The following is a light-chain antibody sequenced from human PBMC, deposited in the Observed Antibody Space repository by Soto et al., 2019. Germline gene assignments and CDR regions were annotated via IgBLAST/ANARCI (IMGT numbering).Light chain of an antibody. CDR1: QSVSY. V-gene: IGKV3-20*01. CDR3: QQYDSSPPSWT. Sequence: ETVLTQSPGTLSLSPGERVTLSCRASQSVSYLAWYQQKPGQAPRLLIYGASSMATGIPDRFSGSGSGTDFTLTISRLEPEDFAVYYCQQYDSSPPSWTFGQGTPVEVK. J-gene: IGKJ1*01. CDR2: GAS.